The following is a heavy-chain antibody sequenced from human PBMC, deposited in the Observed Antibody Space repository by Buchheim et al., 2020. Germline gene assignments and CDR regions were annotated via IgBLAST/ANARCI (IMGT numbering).Heavy chain of an antibody. J-gene: IGHJ3*02. CDR3: ARGFPSEVALDI. CDR2: ISSSGSTM. Sequence: QVQLVESGGGLVKPGGSLRLSCVASGFTFSDNFMSWIRQAPGKGLEWVSHISSSGSTMKYADSVKGRLTISRDNAKNLLYLQMNSLRVEDTAVYYCARGFPSEVALDIWGQGT. V-gene: IGHV3-11*01. D-gene: IGHD3-10*01. CDR1: GFTFSDNF.